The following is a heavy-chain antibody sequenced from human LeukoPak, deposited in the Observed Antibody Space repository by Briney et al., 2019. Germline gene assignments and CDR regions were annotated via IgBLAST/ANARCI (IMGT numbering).Heavy chain of an antibody. Sequence: GGSLRLSCAASGFRFSSYWMSWVRQASGKGLEWVANIKEDGSEEYYVDSVKGRFTISRDNAKNSLYLQMNSLRAEDTAVYYCVRDRGRASVDYWGQGTLVTVSS. V-gene: IGHV3-7*01. D-gene: IGHD1-26*01. CDR3: VRDRGRASVDY. J-gene: IGHJ4*02. CDR1: GFRFSSYW. CDR2: IKEDGSEE.